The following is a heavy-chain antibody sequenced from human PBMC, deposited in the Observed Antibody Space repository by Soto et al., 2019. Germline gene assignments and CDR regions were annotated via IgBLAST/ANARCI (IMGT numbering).Heavy chain of an antibody. CDR3: ARDLGSCSSTSCYFGGSFDY. J-gene: IGHJ4*02. CDR1: GGSVNSGNYY. V-gene: IGHV4-31*11. D-gene: IGHD2-2*01. CDR2: MSHSGST. Sequence: SETLSLTCAVFGGSVNSGNYYWSWIRQPPGKGLEWIGEMSHSGSTYFNPSLKSRVTISVDTSKNQFSLKLSSVTAADTAVYYCARDLGSCSSTSCYFGGSFDYWGQGTLVTVSS.